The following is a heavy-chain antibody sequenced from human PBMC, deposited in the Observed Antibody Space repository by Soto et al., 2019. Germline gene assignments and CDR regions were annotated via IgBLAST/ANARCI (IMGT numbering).Heavy chain of an antibody. Sequence: EVQLVESGGGLVQPGGSLRLSCAAAGFTFSSNGMNWVRQAPGKLLEWVSIISIGSSNIDYVDSVRGRFTISRDNAKNSLYLRLNSLRDEDTAVYYCARDWGVYALDITADIPHLDSWGQGTPVTVSS. V-gene: IGHV3-48*02. CDR3: ARDWGVYALDITADIPHLDS. D-gene: IGHD3-16*01. CDR2: ISIGSSNI. J-gene: IGHJ4*02. CDR1: GFTFSSNG.